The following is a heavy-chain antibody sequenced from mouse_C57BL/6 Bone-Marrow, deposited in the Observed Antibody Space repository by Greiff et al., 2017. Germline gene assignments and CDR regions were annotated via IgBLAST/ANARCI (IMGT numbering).Heavy chain of an antibody. CDR2: IDPETGGT. V-gene: IGHV1-15*01. CDR1: GYPFTDYE. J-gene: IGHJ3*01. D-gene: IGHD2-3*01. CDR3: TRYDY. Sequence: QVQLQQSGAELVRPGASVTLSCKASGYPFTDYEMHWVKQTPVHGLEWIGAIDPETGGTAYNQKFKGKAILTADKSSSPAYMELRSLTSEDSAVYYCTRYDYGGQGTLVTVSA.